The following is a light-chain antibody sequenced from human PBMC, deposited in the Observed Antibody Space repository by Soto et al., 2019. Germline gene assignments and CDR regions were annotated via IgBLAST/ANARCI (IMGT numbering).Light chain of an antibody. CDR2: EVS. J-gene: IGLJ2*01. Sequence: QSVLTQPASVSGSPGQSITISCTGTSSDVGGYNYVSWYQQHPGKAPNLMISEVSNRPSGVSDRFSGSKSGNTASLTISGLQAEDEADYYCSSYTSSSTLAFGGGTKLTVL. V-gene: IGLV2-14*01. CDR3: SSYTSSSTLA. CDR1: SSDVGGYNY.